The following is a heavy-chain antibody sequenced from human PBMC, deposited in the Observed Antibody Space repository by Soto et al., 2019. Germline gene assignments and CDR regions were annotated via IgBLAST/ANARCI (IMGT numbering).Heavy chain of an antibody. CDR2: IYPGDSDT. V-gene: IGHV5-51*01. Sequence: GESLKISCKGSGYSFTSYWIGWVRQMPGKGLEWMGIIYPGDSDTRYSPSFQGQITISADKSISTAYLQWSSLKASDTAMYYCAIVRGRNSLSYDFDYWGQGTLVTVSS. CDR3: AIVRGRNSLSYDFDY. CDR1: GYSFTSYW. D-gene: IGHD4-17*01. J-gene: IGHJ4*02.